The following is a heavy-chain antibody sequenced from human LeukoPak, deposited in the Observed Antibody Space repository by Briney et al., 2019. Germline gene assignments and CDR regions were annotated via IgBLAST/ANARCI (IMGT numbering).Heavy chain of an antibody. CDR1: GFSFISYG. CDR2: ISDDGRRK. CDR3: AKRPSDYGDYVSYFYY. Sequence: GGSLRLSCAASGFSFISYGMHWVRQAPGKGVQWGGVISDDGRRKDYAESVKGRFTISRDNSKDTLYLQMNSLRAEDTAVYYCAKRPSDYGDYVSYFYYWGQGTLVTVSS. V-gene: IGHV3-30*18. J-gene: IGHJ4*02. D-gene: IGHD4-17*01.